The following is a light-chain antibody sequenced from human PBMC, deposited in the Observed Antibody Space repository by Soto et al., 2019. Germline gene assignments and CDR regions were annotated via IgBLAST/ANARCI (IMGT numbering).Light chain of an antibody. Sequence: DIQMTQSPSTLSESVGDRVTITCRASQSIGSFLAWYQQKPGKTPKLLLYKASILEGGVPSRFSGSGSGTEFTLTISRMQPDDFATYYCQQYESYWTFVQGTKVDMK. CDR2: KAS. CDR1: QSIGSF. V-gene: IGKV1-5*03. J-gene: IGKJ1*01. CDR3: QQYESYWT.